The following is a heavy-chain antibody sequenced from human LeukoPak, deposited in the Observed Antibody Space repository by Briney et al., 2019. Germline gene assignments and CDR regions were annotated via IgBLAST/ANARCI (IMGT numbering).Heavy chain of an antibody. CDR1: GGTFSSYA. V-gene: IGHV1-69*13. D-gene: IGHD2-15*01. CDR2: IIPIFGTA. J-gene: IGHJ4*02. CDR3: ARVPRPLVAATHCFDY. Sequence: GASVKVSCKASGGTFSSYAISWVRQAPGQGLEWMGGIIPIFGTANYAQKFQGRVTITADESTSTAYMELSSLRSEDTAVYYCARVPRPLVAATHCFDYWGQGTLVTVSS.